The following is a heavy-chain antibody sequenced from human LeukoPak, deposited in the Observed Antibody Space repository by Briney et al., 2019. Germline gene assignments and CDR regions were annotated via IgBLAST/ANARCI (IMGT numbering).Heavy chain of an antibody. D-gene: IGHD6-13*01. CDR1: GGSISSGGYY. CDR2: IYYSGST. J-gene: IGHJ4*02. V-gene: IGHV4-31*03. CDR3: ARSSRASWYRPPIDY. Sequence: SETLSLTCTVSGGSISSGGYYWSWIRQHPGKGLEWIGYIYYSGSTYYNPSLKSRVTISVDTSKNQFSLKLSSVTAADTAVYYCARSSRASWYRPPIDYWGQGTLVTVSS.